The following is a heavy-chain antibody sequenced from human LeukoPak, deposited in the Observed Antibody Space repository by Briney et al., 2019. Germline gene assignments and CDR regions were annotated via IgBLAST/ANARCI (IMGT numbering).Heavy chain of an antibody. Sequence: GGSLRLSCAASGLTFSSFWMSWVRQAPGKGLEWVANINENGGERHYVDSVRGRFTISRDNGKNFLSLEMTSLRDEDTAVYYCASGGHLDYWGQGTPVTVSS. D-gene: IGHD3-16*01. CDR3: ASGGHLDY. J-gene: IGHJ4*02. CDR2: INENGGER. CDR1: GLTFSSFW. V-gene: IGHV3-7*01.